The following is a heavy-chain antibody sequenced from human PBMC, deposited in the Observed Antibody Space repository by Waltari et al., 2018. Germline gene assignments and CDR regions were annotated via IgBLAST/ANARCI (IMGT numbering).Heavy chain of an antibody. J-gene: IGHJ4*02. CDR3: AKSRGFEY. V-gene: IGHV3-7*01. D-gene: IGHD2-2*01. CDR1: GFTFSRCW. CDR2: INYDGSQK. Sequence: EVQLVESGGGLVQPGGSLRLSCGASGFTFSRCWMSWGRQTPGKGLELVANINYDGSQKYYVDSVKGRFTISRDNAKNSVYLQMNSLRVEDTAVYYCAKSRGFEYWGQGTLITVSS.